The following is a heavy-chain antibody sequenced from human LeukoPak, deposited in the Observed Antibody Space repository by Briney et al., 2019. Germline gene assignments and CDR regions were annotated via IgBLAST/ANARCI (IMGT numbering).Heavy chain of an antibody. D-gene: IGHD5-12*01. J-gene: IGHJ4*02. CDR1: GFTFSDYY. CDR2: IRSSSTYT. CDR3: ARDRGNSGYDPFDY. V-gene: IGHV3-11*06. Sequence: GGSLRLSCAASGFTFSDYYMNWIRQAPGKGLEWVSYIRSSSTYTGYADSVKGRLTISRDNTKNSLYLQMNSLRVEDTAVYYCARDRGNSGYDPFDYWGQGTLVTVSS.